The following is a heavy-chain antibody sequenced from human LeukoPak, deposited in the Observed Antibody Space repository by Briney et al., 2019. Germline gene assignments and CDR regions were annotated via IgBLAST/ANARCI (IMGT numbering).Heavy chain of an antibody. D-gene: IGHD6-13*01. CDR3: AGSDQQMVYDAFDI. CDR2: INCNSGGT. J-gene: IGHJ3*02. V-gene: IGHV1-2*02. CDR1: GYTFTAYY. Sequence: ASVKVSCKASGYTFTAYYMHWVRQAPGQGLEWMGWINCNSGGTKYAQIFQGRVTMTRDTSFSTAYMELSRLRSDDTAVYYCAGSDQQMVYDAFDIWGQGTVVTVSS.